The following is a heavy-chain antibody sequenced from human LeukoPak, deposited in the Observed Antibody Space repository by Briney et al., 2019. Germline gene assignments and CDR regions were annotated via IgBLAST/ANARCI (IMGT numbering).Heavy chain of an antibody. CDR2: ISSSSSYI. Sequence: GGSLRLSCAASGFTFSSYSMNWVRQAPGKGLEWVSSISSSSSYIYYADSVKGRFTISRDNAKNSLYLQMNSLRAEDTAVYYCARDTNYGVSYGMDVWGQGATVTVSS. V-gene: IGHV3-21*01. CDR1: GFTFSSYS. CDR3: ARDTNYGVSYGMDV. D-gene: IGHD4-17*01. J-gene: IGHJ6*02.